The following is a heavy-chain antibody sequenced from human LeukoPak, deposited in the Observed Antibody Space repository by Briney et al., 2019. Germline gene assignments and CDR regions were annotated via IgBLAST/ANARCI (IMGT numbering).Heavy chain of an antibody. CDR3: ARDQYDTWSRRGNFDS. J-gene: IGHJ4*02. CDR1: VFTFEKYW. D-gene: IGHD3-3*01. CDR2: IKLDGSEK. V-gene: IGHV3-7*03. Sequence: GGSLRLSCVASVFTFEKYWMSWVRQAPGKGLEWVANIKLDGSEKNYVDSVKGRFTISRDNTKNSLYLQMNSLRAEDTAVFYCARDQYDTWSRRGNFDSWGQGTLVIVSS.